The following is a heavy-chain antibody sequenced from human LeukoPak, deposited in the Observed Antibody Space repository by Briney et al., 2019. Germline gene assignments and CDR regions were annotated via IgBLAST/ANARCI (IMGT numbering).Heavy chain of an antibody. D-gene: IGHD4-23*01. V-gene: IGHV3-74*01. CDR3: ARDRGDVTVVTPADAFDI. Sequence: GGSLRLSCAASGFTFSSYWMHWVRQAPGKGLVWVSRINSDGRSTSYADSVKGRFTISRDNAKNTLYLQMNSLRAEDTAVYYCARDRGDVTVVTPADAFDIWGQGTMVTVSS. CDR1: GFTFSSYW. J-gene: IGHJ3*02. CDR2: INSDGRST.